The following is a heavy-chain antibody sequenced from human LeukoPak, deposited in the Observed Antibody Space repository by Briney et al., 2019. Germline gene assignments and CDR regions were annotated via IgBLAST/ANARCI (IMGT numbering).Heavy chain of an antibody. J-gene: IGHJ5*02. CDR3: ARSTYYYGSGSSNWFDP. CDR1: GYTFTSYY. D-gene: IGHD3-10*01. Sequence: ASVKVSCKASGYTFTSYYMHWVRQAPGQGLEWMGIINPSGGSTSYAQKFQGRVTMTRDTSTSTVYMELSGLRSEDTAVYYCARSTYYYGSGSSNWFDPWGQGTLVTVSS. V-gene: IGHV1-46*01. CDR2: INPSGGST.